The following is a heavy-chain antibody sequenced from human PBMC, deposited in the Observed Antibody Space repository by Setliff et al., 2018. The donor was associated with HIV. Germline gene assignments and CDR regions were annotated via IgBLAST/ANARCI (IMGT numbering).Heavy chain of an antibody. Sequence: PGGSLRLSCAASGFTFSSYSMSWVRQAPGKGLEWASSISSSSSYTYYADSVKGRFTISRDNAKNSLYLQMNSLRAEDTAVHYCAKDRRLPISLGLFGYWGQGTLVTVSS. J-gene: IGHJ4*02. V-gene: IGHV3-21*01. CDR2: ISSSSSYT. D-gene: IGHD5-18*01. CDR1: GFTFSSYS. CDR3: AKDRRLPISLGLFGY.